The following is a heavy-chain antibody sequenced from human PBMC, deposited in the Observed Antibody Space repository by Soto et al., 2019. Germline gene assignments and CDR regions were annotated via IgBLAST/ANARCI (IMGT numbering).Heavy chain of an antibody. CDR1: GFTFSSYG. D-gene: IGHD5-12*01. V-gene: IGHV3-30*18. CDR3: AKPSISYIVATPDDY. CDR2: ISYDGSNK. J-gene: IGHJ4*02. Sequence: QVQLVESGGGVVQPGRSLRLSCAASGFTFSSYGMHWVRQAPGKGLEWVAVISYDGSNKYYADSVKGRFTISRDNSKNTLYLQMNSLRAEDTAVYYCAKPSISYIVATPDDYWGQGTLVTVSS.